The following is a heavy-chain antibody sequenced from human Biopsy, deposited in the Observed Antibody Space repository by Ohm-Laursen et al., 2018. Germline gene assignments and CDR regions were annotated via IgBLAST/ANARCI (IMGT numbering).Heavy chain of an antibody. CDR3: ATKLTGYFHH. V-gene: IGHV1-69*06. CDR2: NIPILGTG. J-gene: IGHJ1*01. CDR1: GGTFSNYG. Sequence: SVKVSCKAPGGTFSNYGVNWVRQAPGQGLEWLGRNIPILGTGNYAQKFQDRVTVAADTSTSTATMELRSLRSDDTAVYYCATKLTGYFHHWGQGILVIVSS. D-gene: IGHD3-9*01.